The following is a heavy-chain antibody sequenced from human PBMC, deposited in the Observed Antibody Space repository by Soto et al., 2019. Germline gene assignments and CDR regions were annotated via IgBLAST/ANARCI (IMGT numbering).Heavy chain of an antibody. CDR1: GYSFAGYW. D-gene: IGHD3-22*01. Sequence: GESLKISCKGSGYSFAGYWITWVRQKPGKGREWMGRIDPSDSQTYYSPSFRGHVTISVTKSITTVFLQWSSLRASDTSMYYCARQIYDSDTGPNFQYYFDSWGQGTPVTVSS. V-gene: IGHV5-10-1*01. J-gene: IGHJ4*02. CDR3: ARQIYDSDTGPNFQYYFDS. CDR2: IDPSDSQT.